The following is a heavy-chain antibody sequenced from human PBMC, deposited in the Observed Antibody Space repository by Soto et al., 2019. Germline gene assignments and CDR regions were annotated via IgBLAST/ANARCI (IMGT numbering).Heavy chain of an antibody. Sequence: SETLSLTCAISGASISTRGFTWSWIRQPPGKGLEWIGYIYPSGAIYYNPSLKSRVTISLETSKNRFSLNVNSATAADTAVYYCARAVFSSILYIDLWGQGTTVTVSS. CDR1: GASISTRGFT. CDR3: ARAVFSSILYIDL. D-gene: IGHD3-10*01. CDR2: IYPSGAI. J-gene: IGHJ6*03. V-gene: IGHV4-30-2*01.